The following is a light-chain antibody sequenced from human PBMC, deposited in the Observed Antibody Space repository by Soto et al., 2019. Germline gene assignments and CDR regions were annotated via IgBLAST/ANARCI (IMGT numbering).Light chain of an antibody. J-gene: IGLJ2*01. CDR1: SSNIGSNT. CDR3: AAWDDSLNGPV. Sequence: QSVLTHPPSASGTPGQRVPISCSGSSSNIGSNTVNWYQQLPGTAPKLLIYSNNQRPSGVPDRFSGSKSGTSASLAISGLQSEDEADYYCAAWDDSLNGPVFGGGTKVTVL. V-gene: IGLV1-44*01. CDR2: SNN.